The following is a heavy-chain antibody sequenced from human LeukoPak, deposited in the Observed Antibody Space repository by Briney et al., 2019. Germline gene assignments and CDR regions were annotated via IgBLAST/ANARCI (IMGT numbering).Heavy chain of an antibody. CDR3: ATPTWNYGDYTFDY. D-gene: IGHD4-17*01. V-gene: IGHV3-30*03. CDR2: ISYDGSNK. J-gene: IGHJ4*02. CDR1: GFTFSSYG. Sequence: GGSLRLSCAASGFTFSSYGMHWVRQAPGKGLEWVAVISYDGSNKYYADSVKGRFTISRDNSKNTLYLQMNSLRAEDTAVYYCATPTWNYGDYTFDYWGQGTLVTVSS.